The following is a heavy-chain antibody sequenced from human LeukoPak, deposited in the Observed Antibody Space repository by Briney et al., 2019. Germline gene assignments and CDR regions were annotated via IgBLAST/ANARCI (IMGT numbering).Heavy chain of an antibody. CDR1: GYTFTGNH. CDR3: ARGGSTDSIHSCGGNCYFLDY. V-gene: IGHV1-2*02. J-gene: IGHJ4*02. CDR2: INPNSGDT. D-gene: IGHD2-21*02. Sequence: ASVKVSCKASGYTFTGNHMHWVRQAPGQRLEWMGWINPNSGDTNYAQKFQGRVIMTRDTSISTAYMELSRLGSDDTAAYYCARGGSTDSIHSCGGNCYFLDYWGQGTLVTVPS.